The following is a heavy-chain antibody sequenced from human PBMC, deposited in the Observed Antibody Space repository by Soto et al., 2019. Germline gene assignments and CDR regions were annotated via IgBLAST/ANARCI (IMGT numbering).Heavy chain of an antibody. CDR2: IYYSGST. J-gene: IGHJ5*02. D-gene: IGHD6-6*01. CDR1: GGSISSGGYS. CDR3: ARERPDGARLDP. V-gene: IGHV4-30-2*05. Sequence: SETLSLTCAFSGGSISSGGYSLSWIRQPPGKGLEWIGYIYYSGSTYYSPSLKSRVTISVDTSKNQFSLKLSSVTAADTAVYYCARERPDGARLDPWGQGTLVTVSS.